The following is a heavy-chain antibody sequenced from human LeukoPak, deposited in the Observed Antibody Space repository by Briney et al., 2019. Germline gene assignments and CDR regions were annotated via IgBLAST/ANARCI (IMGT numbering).Heavy chain of an antibody. V-gene: IGHV4-61*02. D-gene: IGHD6-13*01. CDR3: ARGGSLGIAA. CDR1: GGSISSGSYY. CDR2: IYTSGST. J-gene: IGHJ5*02. Sequence: SQTLSLTCTVSGGSISSGSYYWNWIRQPAGKGLEWIGRIYTSGSTNYNPSLKSRVTISVDTSKNQFSLKLSSVTAADTAVYYCARGGSLGIAAWGQGTLVTVSS.